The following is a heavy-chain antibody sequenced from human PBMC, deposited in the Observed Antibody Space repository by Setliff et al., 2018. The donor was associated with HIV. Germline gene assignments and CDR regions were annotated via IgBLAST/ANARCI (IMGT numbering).Heavy chain of an antibody. D-gene: IGHD3-3*01. CDR3: VRGVQSPPHYSYYYMDV. Sequence: ASVKVSCKASGYTFTSDYIHWVRQAPGQGLEWMGRIIPILGVANYAQRFQGKVTITADKSTSTAYMELTSLRFDDTAMYYCVRGVQSPPHYSYYYMDVWGEGTMVTVSS. CDR1: GYTFTSDY. J-gene: IGHJ6*03. CDR2: IIPILGVA. V-gene: IGHV1-69*04.